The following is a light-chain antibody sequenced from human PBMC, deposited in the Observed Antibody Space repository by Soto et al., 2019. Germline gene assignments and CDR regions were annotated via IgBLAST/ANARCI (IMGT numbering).Light chain of an antibody. CDR3: QQYNNWPLT. CDR1: QSVGSN. J-gene: IGKJ4*01. CDR2: GAS. Sequence: EIVMTQSPATLSVSPGERATLSCRASQSVGSNLAWYQQKSGQAPKRLIYGASTRATGIPARFSGSGSGTEFTLTISSLQSEDFAVYYCQQYNNWPLTFGGGTKVEIK. V-gene: IGKV3-15*01.